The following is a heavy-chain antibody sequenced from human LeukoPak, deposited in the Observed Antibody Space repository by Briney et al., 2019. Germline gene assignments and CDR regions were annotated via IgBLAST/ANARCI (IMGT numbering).Heavy chain of an antibody. CDR1: GASINSFY. CDR2: IHYRGTT. D-gene: IGHD4-17*01. Sequence: SETLSLTCSVSGASINSFYWNWIRQSPGKGLEWLGNIHYRGTTNYNPSLKSRVSLSLGTSKSQFALKVTSVTAADTAVYYCARDEYGDFQGFDYWGQGARVTVSS. V-gene: IGHV4-59*13. J-gene: IGHJ4*02. CDR3: ARDEYGDFQGFDY.